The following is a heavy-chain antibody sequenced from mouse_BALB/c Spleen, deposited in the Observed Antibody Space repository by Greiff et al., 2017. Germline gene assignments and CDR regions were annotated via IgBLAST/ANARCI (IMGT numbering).Heavy chain of an antibody. CDR2: ISNGGGST. Sequence: EVHLVESGGGLVQPGGSLKLSCAASGFTFSSYTMSWVRQTPEKRLEWVAYISNGGGSTYYPDTVKGRFTISRDNAKNTLYLQMSSLKSEDTAMYYCARHQGAMDYWGQGTSVTVSS. CDR3: ARHQGAMDY. J-gene: IGHJ4*01. V-gene: IGHV5-12-2*01. CDR1: GFTFSSYT.